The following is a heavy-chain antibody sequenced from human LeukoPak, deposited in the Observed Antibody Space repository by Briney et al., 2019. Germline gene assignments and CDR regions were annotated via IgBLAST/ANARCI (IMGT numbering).Heavy chain of an antibody. J-gene: IGHJ4*02. D-gene: IGHD3-22*01. CDR1: GFTFSSYA. V-gene: IGHV3-23*01. CDR3: AKDYYDSSGYSSILFDY. Sequence: GGSLRLSCVVSGFTFSSYAMSWVRQAPGKGLEWVSAISGSGGSTYYADSVKGRFTISRDNSKNTLYLQMNSLRAEDTAVYYCAKDYYDSSGYSSILFDYWGQGTLVTVSS. CDR2: ISGSGGST.